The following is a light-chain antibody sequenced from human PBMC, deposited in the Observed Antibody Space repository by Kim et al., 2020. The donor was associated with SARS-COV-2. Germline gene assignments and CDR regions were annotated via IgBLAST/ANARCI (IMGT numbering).Light chain of an antibody. J-gene: IGKJ4*01. V-gene: IGKV3-20*01. CDR3: QQYGGSPAFT. CDR1: QILRTDY. Sequence: PGERATLSCRDSQILRTDYLAWYQQKPGQAPRLLIYGTSSRATGIPDRFSGSGSGTDFTLTISRLEPEDFAVYYCQQYGGSPAFTFGGGTKVDIK. CDR2: GTS.